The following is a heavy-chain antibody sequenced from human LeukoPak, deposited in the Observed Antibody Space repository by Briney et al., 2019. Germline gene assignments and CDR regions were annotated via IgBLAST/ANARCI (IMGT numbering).Heavy chain of an antibody. CDR1: GYTFTSYA. CDR2: INAGNGNT. CDR3: ARGYVRYSSSWGSWFDP. J-gene: IGHJ5*02. Sequence: ASVKVSCKASGYTFTSYAMHWVRQAPGQRLEWMGWINAGNGNTKYSQKFQGRVTITRDTSASTAYMELSSLRSEDTAVYYCARGYVRYSSSWGSWFDPWGQGTLVTVSS. V-gene: IGHV1-3*01. D-gene: IGHD6-13*01.